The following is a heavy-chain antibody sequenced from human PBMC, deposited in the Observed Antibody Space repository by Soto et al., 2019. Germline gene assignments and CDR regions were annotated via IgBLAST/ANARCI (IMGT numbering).Heavy chain of an antibody. V-gene: IGHV5-10-1*01. D-gene: IGHD2-2*01. CDR2: IDPSDSYT. CDR3: ARQGYCSSTSCFDY. Sequence: XESLKISCKGSGYSFTSYWISWVRQMPGKGLEWMGRIDPSDSYTNYSPSFQGHVTISADKSISTAYLQWSSLKASDTAMYYCARQGYCSSTSCFDYWGQGTLVTVSS. J-gene: IGHJ4*02. CDR1: GYSFTSYW.